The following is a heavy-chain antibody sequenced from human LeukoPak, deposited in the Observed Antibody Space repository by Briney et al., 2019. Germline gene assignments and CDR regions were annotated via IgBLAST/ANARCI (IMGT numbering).Heavy chain of an antibody. Sequence: GWSLRLPCASSRFAYRRYEMNWVRQAPGKGLEWVSAISGSGGSTYYADSVKGRFTISRDNSKNTLFLQVNSLRAEDTAIYYCAKNGDRGAYCSGGSCYPYYYYYMDVWGKGTTVTISS. V-gene: IGHV3-23*01. J-gene: IGHJ6*03. CDR3: AKNGDRGAYCSGGSCYPYYYYYMDV. D-gene: IGHD2-15*01. CDR2: ISGSGGST. CDR1: RFAYRRYE.